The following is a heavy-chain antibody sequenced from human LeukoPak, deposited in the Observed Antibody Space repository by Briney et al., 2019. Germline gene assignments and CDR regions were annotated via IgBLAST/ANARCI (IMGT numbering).Heavy chain of an antibody. Sequence: GGSLRLSCVVSGLTFSSASMAWVRQAPGKGLEWVSSISSTSEYIFQKDSLKGRFTISRDNAKNSVFLQMNSLRVEDTAVYYCAGSRGKRITMFRVFGNWGQGTLVTVSS. V-gene: IGHV3-21*01. CDR3: AGSRGKRITMFRVFGN. CDR2: ISSTSEYI. D-gene: IGHD3-10*01. J-gene: IGHJ4*02. CDR1: GLTFSSAS.